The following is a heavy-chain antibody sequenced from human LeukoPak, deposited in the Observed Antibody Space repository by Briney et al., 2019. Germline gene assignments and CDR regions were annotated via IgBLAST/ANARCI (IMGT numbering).Heavy chain of an antibody. CDR1: EFTLKIYP. J-gene: IGHJ3*02. V-gene: IGHV3-30*04. CDR2: ISHDGSVN. D-gene: IGHD4-17*01. CDR3: AREGVQTTVDAFDI. Sequence: GGSLRLSCAASEFTLKIYPMHWVRQAPGKGLEWLSVISHDGSVNNNADSVKGRFIISRGNSKNTIYLQLNSLRPEDTAMYYCAREGVQTTVDAFDIWGLGTMVIVSS.